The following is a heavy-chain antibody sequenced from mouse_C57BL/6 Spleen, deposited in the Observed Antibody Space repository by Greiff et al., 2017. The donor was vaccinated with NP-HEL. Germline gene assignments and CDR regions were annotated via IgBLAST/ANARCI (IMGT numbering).Heavy chain of an antibody. CDR3: ARDGSSYPLAY. V-gene: IGHV1-64*01. CDR2: IHPNSGST. D-gene: IGHD1-1*01. J-gene: IGHJ3*01. Sequence: QVQLKQPGAELVKPGASVKLSCKASGYTFTSYWMHWVKQRPGQGLEWIGMIHPNSGSTNYNEKFKSKATLTVDKSSSTAYMQLSSLTSEDSAVYYCARDGSSYPLAYWGQGTLVTVSA. CDR1: GYTFTSYW.